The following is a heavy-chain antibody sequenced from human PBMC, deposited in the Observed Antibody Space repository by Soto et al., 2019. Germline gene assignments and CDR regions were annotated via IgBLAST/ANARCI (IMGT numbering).Heavy chain of an antibody. V-gene: IGHV2-70*01. CDR2: IDWDDEK. CDR1: GFSLSTSGMC. J-gene: IGHJ5*02. CDR3: ARTSITMVRGVIIDYFDP. Sequence: SGPTLVNPTQTLTLTCTFSGFSLSTSGMCVSWIRQPPGKALEWLALIDWDDEKYYSTSLKTRLTISKDTSKHQVVLTMTNMDPVDTATYYCARTSITMVRGVIIDYFDPWGQGTLVTVSS. D-gene: IGHD3-10*01.